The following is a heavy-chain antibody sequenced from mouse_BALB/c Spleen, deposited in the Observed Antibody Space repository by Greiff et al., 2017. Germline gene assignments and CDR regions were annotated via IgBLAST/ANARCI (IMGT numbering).Heavy chain of an antibody. CDR3: AREEYVRRGEFAY. CDR1: GYTFTDYN. D-gene: IGHD5-1*01. V-gene: IGHV1-18*01. J-gene: IGHJ3*01. Sequence: EVQLQQSGPELVKPGASVKIPCKASGYTFTDYNMDWVKQSHGKSLEWIGYINPNNGGTIYNQKFKGKATLTVDKSSSTAYMELRSLTSEDTAVYYCAREEYVRRGEFAYWGQGTLVTVSA. CDR2: INPNNGGT.